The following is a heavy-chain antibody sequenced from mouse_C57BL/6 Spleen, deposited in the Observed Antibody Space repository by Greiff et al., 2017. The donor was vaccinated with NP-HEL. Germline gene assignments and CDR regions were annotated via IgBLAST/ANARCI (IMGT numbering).Heavy chain of an antibody. V-gene: IGHV5-4*01. CDR3: ARDYDYDVDFDV. CDR1: GFTFSSYA. Sequence: EVKLMEPGGGLVKPGGSLKLSCAASGFTFSSYAMPWVRQTPEKRLEWVATISDGGSYTYYPDNVKGRFTISRDNAKNNLYLQMSHLKSEDTAMYYCARDYDYDVDFDVWGTGTTVTVSS. J-gene: IGHJ1*03. CDR2: ISDGGSYT. D-gene: IGHD2-4*01.